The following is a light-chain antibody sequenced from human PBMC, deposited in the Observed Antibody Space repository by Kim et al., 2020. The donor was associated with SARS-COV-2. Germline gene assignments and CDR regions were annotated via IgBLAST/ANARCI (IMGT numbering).Light chain of an antibody. CDR1: SLRDYS. CDR2: GKN. J-gene: IGLJ2*01. CDR3: NSRDKSDNHVL. V-gene: IGLV3-19*01. Sequence: ALGQTVRITCQGDSLRDYSASWYHQKAGHAPLLVIYGKNNRPSGIPDRFSGSTSGNTASLTITGAQAEDEADYYCNSRDKSDNHVLFGGGTQLTVL.